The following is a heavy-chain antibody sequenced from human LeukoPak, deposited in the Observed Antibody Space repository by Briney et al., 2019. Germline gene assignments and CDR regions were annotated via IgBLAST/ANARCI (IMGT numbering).Heavy chain of an antibody. CDR2: VKSEDDA. CDR3: ARGGDNFDY. D-gene: IGHD2-21*02. Sequence: GGSLRLSCAASGFTFSSYWMGWVRQVPGKGLVWVSRVKSEDDASYADSVKGRFTISRDNAKNTLYLQMNSLRADDTAVYYCARGGDNFDYWGQGTLVTVSS. CDR1: GFTFSSYW. J-gene: IGHJ4*02. V-gene: IGHV3-74*01.